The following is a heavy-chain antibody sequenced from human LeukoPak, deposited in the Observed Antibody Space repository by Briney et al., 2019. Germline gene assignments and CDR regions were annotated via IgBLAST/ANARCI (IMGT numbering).Heavy chain of an antibody. Sequence: PSETLSLTCTVSGGSISSYYWSWIRQPPGKGLEWIGEINHSGSTNYNPSLKSRVTISVDTSKNQFSLKLSSVTAADTAVYYCAGNSGSYYYFDYWGQGTLVTVSS. CDR1: GGSISSYY. J-gene: IGHJ4*02. V-gene: IGHV4-34*01. D-gene: IGHD1-26*01. CDR3: AGNSGSYYYFDY. CDR2: INHSGST.